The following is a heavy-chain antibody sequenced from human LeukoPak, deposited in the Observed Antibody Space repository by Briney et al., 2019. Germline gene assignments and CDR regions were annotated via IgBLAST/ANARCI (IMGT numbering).Heavy chain of an antibody. CDR3: ARGSSSWYRSMWWFDP. V-gene: IGHV4-34*01. J-gene: IGHJ5*02. Sequence: SETLSLTCAVYGGSFSGYYWSWIRQPPGKGLEWIGEINHSGSTNYNPSLKSRVTISVDTSKNQFSLKLSSVTAADTAVYYCARGSSSWYRSMWWFDPWGQGTLVTVSS. CDR1: GGSFSGYY. CDR2: INHSGST. D-gene: IGHD6-13*01.